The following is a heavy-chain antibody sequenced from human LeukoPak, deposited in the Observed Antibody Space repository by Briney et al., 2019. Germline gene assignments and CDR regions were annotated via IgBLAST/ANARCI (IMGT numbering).Heavy chain of an antibody. CDR3: ARDFAYKKFDY. J-gene: IGHJ4*02. V-gene: IGHV3-7*03. CDR2: INPDGNKK. CDR1: GLIFSGSW. D-gene: IGHD2-21*01. Sequence: PGGSLRLSCAASGLIFSGSWMNWVRQAPGKGLEWVATINPDGNKKGVADSVRGRFTISRDDAENSLYLQMNSLGAEDTAVYYCARDFAYKKFDYWGQGTLVTVSS.